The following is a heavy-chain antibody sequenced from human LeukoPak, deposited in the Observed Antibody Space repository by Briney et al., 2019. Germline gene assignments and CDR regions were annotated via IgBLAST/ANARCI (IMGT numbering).Heavy chain of an antibody. CDR1: GFTFSSYG. D-gene: IGHD6-13*01. CDR3: ARTQGQQLVLGDYYYYYGMDV. J-gene: IGHJ6*02. CDR2: IWYDGSNK. Sequence: GGSLRLSCAASGFTFSSYGMHWVRQAPGKGLEWVAVIWYDGSNKYYADSVKGRFTISRDNAKNSLYLQMNSLRAEDTAVYYCARTQGQQLVLGDYYYYYGMDVWGQGTTVTVSS. V-gene: IGHV3-33*01.